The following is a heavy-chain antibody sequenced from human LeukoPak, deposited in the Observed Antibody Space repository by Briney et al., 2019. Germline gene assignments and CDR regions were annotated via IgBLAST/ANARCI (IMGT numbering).Heavy chain of an antibody. CDR3: ARKDCSGGSCYSLSLTPVFHVFDI. D-gene: IGHD2-15*01. V-gene: IGHV1-18*04. J-gene: IGHJ3*02. CDR2: ISAYNGNT. CDR1: GYTFTGYY. Sequence: ASVKVSCKSSGYTFTGYYMHWVRQAPGQGLEWMGWISAYNGNTNYAQKLQGRVTMTTDTSTSTAYMNLRSLRSDDTAVYYCARKDCSGGSCYSLSLTPVFHVFDIWGQGTMVTVSS.